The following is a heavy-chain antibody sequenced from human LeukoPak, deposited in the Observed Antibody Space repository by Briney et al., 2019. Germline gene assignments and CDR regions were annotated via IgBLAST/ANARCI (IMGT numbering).Heavy chain of an antibody. CDR3: ARGSLLWFGESFYYLNWFDP. D-gene: IGHD3-10*01. Sequence: GASVKVSCKASGYTFTSYGISWVRQAPGQGLEWMGWISAYNGNTNYAQKLQGRVTMTTDTSTSTAYMELRSLRSDDTAVYYCARGSLLWFGESFYYLNWFDPWGQGTLVTVSS. CDR2: ISAYNGNT. J-gene: IGHJ5*02. CDR1: GYTFTSYG. V-gene: IGHV1-18*01.